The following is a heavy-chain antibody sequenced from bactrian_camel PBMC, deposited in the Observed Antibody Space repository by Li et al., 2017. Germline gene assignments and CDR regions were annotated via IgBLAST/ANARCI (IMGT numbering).Heavy chain of an antibody. V-gene: IGHV3S31*01. CDR3: TPDWVGGSWLD. J-gene: IGHJ4*01. CDR1: GFTFKRYA. Sequence: VQLVESGGGLVQPGGSLRLSCAASGFTFKRYAMSWVRQAPGKGLEWVSGVNSGGDRTSYADSVKGRFTISRDNAENTLTPQMNSPKSDDTGVYYCTPDWVGGSWLDWGQGTQVTVS. D-gene: IGHD6*01. CDR2: VNSGGDRT.